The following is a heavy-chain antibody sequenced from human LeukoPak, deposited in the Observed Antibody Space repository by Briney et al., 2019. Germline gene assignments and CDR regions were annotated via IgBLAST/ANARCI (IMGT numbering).Heavy chain of an antibody. CDR2: IYYSGST. D-gene: IGHD2-15*01. CDR3: ARIIVVVVAATLNHDAFDI. V-gene: IGHV4-38-2*02. CDR1: GCSISSGYY. J-gene: IGHJ3*02. Sequence: KPSETLSLTCTVSGCSISSGYYWGWIRQPPGKGLEWIGSIYYSGSTYYNPSLKSRVTISVDTSKNQFSLKLSSVTAADTAVYYCARIIVVVVAATLNHDAFDIWGQGTMVTVSS.